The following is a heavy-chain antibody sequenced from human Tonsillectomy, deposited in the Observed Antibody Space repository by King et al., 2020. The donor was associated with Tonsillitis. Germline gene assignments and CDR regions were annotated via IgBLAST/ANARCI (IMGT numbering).Heavy chain of an antibody. V-gene: IGHV3-30*18. J-gene: IGHJ6*02. CDR1: GFTFSSYG. CDR2: ISYDGSNK. D-gene: IGHD1-26*01. Sequence: QVQLVESGGGVVQPGRSLRLSCAASGFTFSSYGMHWVRQAPGKGLEWVAVISYDGSNKYYADSVKGRFTISRDNSKNTLYLQMNSLRVEDTAVYYCAKDSHYRTYYYYYGMDVWGQGTTVTVSS. CDR3: AKDSHYRTYYYYYGMDV.